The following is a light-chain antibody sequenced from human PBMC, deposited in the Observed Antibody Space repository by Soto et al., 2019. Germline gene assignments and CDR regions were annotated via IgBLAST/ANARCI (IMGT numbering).Light chain of an antibody. CDR2: DAS. J-gene: IGKJ5*01. CDR3: QQRSNWPPEIT. CDR1: QSVSSY. Sequence: EIWLTQYPATLSLSPGERATLSCRASQSVSSYLAWYQQKPGQAPRLLIYDASNRATGIPARFSGSGSGTDFTLTLSSLEPEDFAVYYCQQRSNWPPEITFGQGTRLEIK. V-gene: IGKV3-11*01.